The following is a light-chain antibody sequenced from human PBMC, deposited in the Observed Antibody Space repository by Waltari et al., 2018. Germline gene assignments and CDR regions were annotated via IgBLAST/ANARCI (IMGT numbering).Light chain of an antibody. CDR2: EVT. Sequence: QSALTQPPSASGSPGQSVTISCTGTSSDIGGYNYVSWYQQHPGKVPKLVIYEVTKRPSGVPDRFSGSKSGNTASLTVSGLQAEDEADYYCCSYVGSNNDVFGGGTKLTVL. CDR1: SSDIGGYNY. V-gene: IGLV2-8*01. CDR3: CSYVGSNNDV. J-gene: IGLJ3*02.